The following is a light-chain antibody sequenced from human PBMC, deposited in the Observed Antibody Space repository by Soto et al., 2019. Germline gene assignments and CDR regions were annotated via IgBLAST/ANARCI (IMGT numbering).Light chain of an antibody. CDR3: SSYTTSSTVE. CDR1: SSDIGGYNY. CDR2: EVS. Sequence: QSALTQSASVSGSPGQSNTISCTGTSSDIGGYNYVSWYQQHPDKAPKLMIFEVSNRPSGVSNRFSGSKSGNTASLTISGLLPEDEADSYCSSYTTSSTVEFGGGTKLTVL. J-gene: IGLJ2*01. V-gene: IGLV2-14*01.